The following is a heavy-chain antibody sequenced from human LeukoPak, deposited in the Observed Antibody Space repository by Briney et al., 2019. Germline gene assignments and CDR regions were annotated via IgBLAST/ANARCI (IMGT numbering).Heavy chain of an antibody. V-gene: IGHV4-31*03. CDR1: GGSISSGGYY. CDR2: IYYSGST. Sequence: SQTLSLTCTVSGGSISSGGYYWSWIRQHPGKGLEWIGYIYYSGSTYYNPSLKSRVTISVDTSKNQFSLKLSSVTAADTAVYYCARSFREWLLIFGYWGQGTLVTVSS. D-gene: IGHD3-3*01. CDR3: ARSFREWLLIFGY. J-gene: IGHJ4*02.